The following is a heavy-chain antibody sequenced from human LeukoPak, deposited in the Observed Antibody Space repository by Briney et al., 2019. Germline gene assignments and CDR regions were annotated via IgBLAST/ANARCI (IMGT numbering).Heavy chain of an antibody. CDR1: GFTFSNHW. Sequence: PGGSLRLSCVASGFTFSNHWMHWVRQVPGKGLVWVSRIDGGGSSTSYADSVKGRFSISRDNGENTLCLQMNSLRVEDTAVYYCARGPGSSGGAYVGDYWGHGTLVTVSS. J-gene: IGHJ4*01. CDR3: ARGPGSSGGAYVGDY. D-gene: IGHD3-22*01. CDR2: IDGGGSST. V-gene: IGHV3-74*01.